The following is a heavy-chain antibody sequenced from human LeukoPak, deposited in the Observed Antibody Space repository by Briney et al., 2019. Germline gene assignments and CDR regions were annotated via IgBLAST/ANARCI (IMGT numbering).Heavy chain of an antibody. CDR1: GFTFSSYV. CDR2: ISGSGGST. V-gene: IGHV3-23*01. D-gene: IGHD3-22*01. CDR3: AKDRGRYYDSSGYYWGYYFDS. Sequence: GGSLRLSCAASGFTFSSYVVNWVRQAPGKGLEWVSAISGSGGSTYYADSVKGRFTISRDNSKNTLYLQMSSLRAEDTAVYYCAKDRGRYYDSSGYYWGYYFDSRGQGILVTIST. J-gene: IGHJ4*02.